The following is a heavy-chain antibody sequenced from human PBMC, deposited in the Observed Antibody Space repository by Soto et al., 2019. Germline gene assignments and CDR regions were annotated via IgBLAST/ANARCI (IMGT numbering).Heavy chain of an antibody. V-gene: IGHV1-2*02. D-gene: IGHD6-6*01. Sequence: ASVTVYFPAAGYAFTCAYMHSVRKEHGQGLEWMGWISPNSGGTNFAHKFQGRVTMTTDTSINTAYMELSRLTYDDTAVYYCARDRFSFSSSSGHYYYGMDGWGQGTTVPVAS. CDR2: ISPNSGGT. J-gene: IGHJ6*02. CDR1: GYAFTCAY. CDR3: ARDRFSFSSSSGHYYYGMDG.